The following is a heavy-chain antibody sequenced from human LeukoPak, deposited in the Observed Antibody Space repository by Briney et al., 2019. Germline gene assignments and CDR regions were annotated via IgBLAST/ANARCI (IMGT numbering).Heavy chain of an antibody. Sequence: GGSLRLSCAASGFTFSSYAMSWVRQAPGKGLEWVSAISGSGGSTYYADSVKGRFTISRDNSKNTLYLQMNNLRAEDTAVYYCAKYYYGSGSPIFDYWGQGTLVTVSS. CDR2: ISGSGGST. J-gene: IGHJ4*02. D-gene: IGHD3-10*01. V-gene: IGHV3-23*01. CDR1: GFTFSSYA. CDR3: AKYYYGSGSPIFDY.